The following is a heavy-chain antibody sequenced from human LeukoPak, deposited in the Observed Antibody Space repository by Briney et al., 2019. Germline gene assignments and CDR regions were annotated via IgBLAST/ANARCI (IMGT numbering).Heavy chain of an antibody. D-gene: IGHD1-26*01. CDR1: GGSFSGYY. CDR3: ASRGANWFDP. Sequence: PSETLSLTCAVYGGSFSGYYWSWIRQPPGKGLEWIGEINHSRSTNYNPSLKSRVTISVDTSKNQFSLKLSSVTAADTAVYYCASRGANWFDPWGQGTLVTVSS. J-gene: IGHJ5*02. CDR2: INHSRST. V-gene: IGHV4-34*01.